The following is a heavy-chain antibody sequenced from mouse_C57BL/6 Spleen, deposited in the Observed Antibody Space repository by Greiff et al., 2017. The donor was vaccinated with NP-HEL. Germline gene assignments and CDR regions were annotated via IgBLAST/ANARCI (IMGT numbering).Heavy chain of an antibody. CDR1: GYTFTDYY. V-gene: IGHV1-76*01. CDR2: IYPGSGNT. CDR3: AREARRDYAMDY. Sequence: VQLQQSGAELVRPGASVKLSCKASGYTFTDYYINWVKQRPGQGLEWIARIYPGSGNTYYNEKFKGKATLTADKSSSTAYMQLSSLTSEDSAVYFCAREARRDYAMDYWGQGTSVTVSS. J-gene: IGHJ4*01.